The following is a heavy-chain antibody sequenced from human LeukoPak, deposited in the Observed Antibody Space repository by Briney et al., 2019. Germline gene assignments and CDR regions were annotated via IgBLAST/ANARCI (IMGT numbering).Heavy chain of an antibody. D-gene: IGHD6-13*01. CDR3: ARDKPGIAAATFDH. V-gene: IGHV3-21*04. CDR1: GFTFSCYS. Sequence: GGSLRLSCAASGFTFSCYSMNWVRQAPGKGLEWVSSISSSSSYIYYADSVKGRFTISRDSAKNSLYLQMDSLRVEDTAVYYCARDKPGIAAATFDHWGQGTLVSVST. J-gene: IGHJ4*02. CDR2: ISSSSSYI.